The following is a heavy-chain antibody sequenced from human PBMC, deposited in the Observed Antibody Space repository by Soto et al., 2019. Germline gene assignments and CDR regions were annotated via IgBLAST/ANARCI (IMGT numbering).Heavy chain of an antibody. D-gene: IGHD3-3*01. V-gene: IGHV3-30*03. CDR2: ISYDGSNK. J-gene: IGHJ6*03. Sequence: GGSLRLSCAASGFTFSSYGMHWVRQAPGKGLEWVAVISYDGSNKYYADSVKGRFTISRDNSKNTLYLQMNSLRAEDTAVYYCARDSAEAFWSGYQDTYYYYYMDVWGKGTTVTVSS. CDR1: GFTFSSYG. CDR3: ARDSAEAFWSGYQDTYYYYYMDV.